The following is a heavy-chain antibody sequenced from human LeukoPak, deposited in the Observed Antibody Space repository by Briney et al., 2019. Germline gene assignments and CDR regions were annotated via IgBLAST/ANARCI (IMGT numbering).Heavy chain of an antibody. CDR3: ARGRQLYYGGNSRYFQH. J-gene: IGHJ1*01. CDR2: INHSGST. D-gene: IGHD4-23*01. CDR1: GGSFSGYY. Sequence: PSETLSLTCAVYGGSFSGYYWSWIRQPPGKGLEWIGEINHSGSTNYNPSLKSRVTISVDTSKNQFSLKLSSVTAADTAVYYCARGRQLYYGGNSRYFQHWGQGTLVTVSS. V-gene: IGHV4-34*01.